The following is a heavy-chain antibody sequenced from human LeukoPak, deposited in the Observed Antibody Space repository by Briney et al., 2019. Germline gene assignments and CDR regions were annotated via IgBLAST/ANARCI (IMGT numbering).Heavy chain of an antibody. D-gene: IGHD1-7*01. CDR1: GFTFSSYE. CDR2: ISSSGSTI. V-gene: IGHV3-48*03. CDR3: ARLYNWNYGAFDI. J-gene: IGHJ3*02. Sequence: PGGSLRLSCAASGFTFSSYEMNWVRQAPGKGLEWVSYISSSGSTIYYADSVKGRFTISRDNAKNSLYLQMNSLRAEDTAVYYCARLYNWNYGAFDIWGQGTMVTVSS.